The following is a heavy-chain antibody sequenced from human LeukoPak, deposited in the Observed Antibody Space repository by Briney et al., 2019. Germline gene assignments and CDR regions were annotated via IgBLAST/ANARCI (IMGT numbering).Heavy chain of an antibody. D-gene: IGHD3-22*01. CDR3: SRHRMYYYDSSGRGVADAFDI. V-gene: IGHV4-39*01. Sequence: SETLSLTCTVSGGSISSSSYYWGWIRQPPGKGLEWIGSIYYSGSTYYNPSLKSRVTISVDTSKNQFSLKLSSVTAADTAVYYCSRHRMYYYDSSGRGVADAFDIWGQGTMVTVSS. CDR2: IYYSGST. CDR1: GGSISSSSYY. J-gene: IGHJ3*02.